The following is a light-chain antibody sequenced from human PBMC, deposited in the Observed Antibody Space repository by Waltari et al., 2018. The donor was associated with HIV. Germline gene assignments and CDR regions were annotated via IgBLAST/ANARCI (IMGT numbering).Light chain of an antibody. J-gene: IGLJ3*02. CDR1: SSHIGLNS. Sequence: QPVLTQPPSASGTPGQRVTISCSGSSSHIGLNSVYWYQQVPGRTPKLLLYRNNQRPSGGPDRFSGAQSVTSASRAISGLQSEDEADYYCAAWDDTFRWVFGGGTKLTVL. CDR3: AAWDDTFRWV. V-gene: IGLV1-44*01. CDR2: RNN.